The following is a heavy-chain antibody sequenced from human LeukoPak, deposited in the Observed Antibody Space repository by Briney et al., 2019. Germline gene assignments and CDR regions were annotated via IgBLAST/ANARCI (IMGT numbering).Heavy chain of an antibody. CDR1: GFIFSAYG. Sequence: GGSLRLSCEVSGFIFSAYGMHWVRQAPGKGLEWVAVISYDGSNKYYADSVKGRFTISRDNSKNTLYLQMNSLRAEDTAVYYCAKDPTVTTPGDYWGQGTLVTVSS. J-gene: IGHJ4*02. D-gene: IGHD4-11*01. V-gene: IGHV3-30*18. CDR3: AKDPTVTTPGDY. CDR2: ISYDGSNK.